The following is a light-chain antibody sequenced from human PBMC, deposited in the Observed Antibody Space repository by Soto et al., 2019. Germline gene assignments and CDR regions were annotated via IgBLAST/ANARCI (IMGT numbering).Light chain of an antibody. J-gene: IGKJ4*01. CDR2: GAY. CDR1: QSVPRSY. CDR3: QQYNYSPPVT. Sequence: EIVLTQSPGTLSLSPGDRATLSCRASQSVPRSYFAWYQQKPGQAPRLLIYGAYKRATGIPDRFSGSGSGTDFTLTISRLEPEDFAVYYCQQYNYSPPVTFGGGSKVEIK. V-gene: IGKV3-20*01.